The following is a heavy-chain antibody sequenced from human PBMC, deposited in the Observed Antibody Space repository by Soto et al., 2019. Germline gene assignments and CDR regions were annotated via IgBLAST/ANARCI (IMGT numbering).Heavy chain of an antibody. CDR3: ARGGRYDFWSGYSDYYYYGMDV. CDR1: GYTFTGYC. CDR2: INPNSGGT. D-gene: IGHD3-3*01. J-gene: IGHJ6*02. Sequence: QVQLVQSGAEVKKPGASVKVSCKASGYTFTGYCMHWVRQAPGQGLEWMGWINPNSGGTNYAQKFQGWVTMTRDTSISTAYMELSRLRSDDTAVYYCARGGRYDFWSGYSDYYYYGMDVWGQGTTVTVSS. V-gene: IGHV1-2*04.